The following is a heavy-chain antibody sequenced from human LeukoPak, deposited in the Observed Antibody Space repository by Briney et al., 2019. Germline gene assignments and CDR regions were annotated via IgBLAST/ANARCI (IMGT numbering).Heavy chain of an antibody. J-gene: IGHJ4*02. CDR3: ARVGSSWSSYYFDY. CDR2: IYYSGST. Sequence: SETLSLTCTVSGGSISSYYWSWIRQPPRPGQGWIGYIYYSGSTDYNPSLKSRVTISVDTSKNQVSLKLSSVTAADTGVYYCARVGSSWSSYYFDYWGQGTLVTVSS. D-gene: IGHD6-13*01. CDR1: GGSISSYY. V-gene: IGHV4-59*13.